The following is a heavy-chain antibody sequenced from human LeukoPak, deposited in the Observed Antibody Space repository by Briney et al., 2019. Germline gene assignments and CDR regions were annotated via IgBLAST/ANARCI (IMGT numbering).Heavy chain of an antibody. CDR1: GFTFSIYW. CDR3: ARDPAAAGPGGNWFDP. Sequence: GGSLRLSCAASGFTFSIYWMSWVRQAPGKGLEWVANIKQDGSEKYYVDSVKGRFTISRDNAKNSLYLQMNSLRAEDTAVYYCARDPAAAGPGGNWFDPWGQGTLVTVSS. V-gene: IGHV3-7*01. J-gene: IGHJ5*02. CDR2: IKQDGSEK. D-gene: IGHD6-13*01.